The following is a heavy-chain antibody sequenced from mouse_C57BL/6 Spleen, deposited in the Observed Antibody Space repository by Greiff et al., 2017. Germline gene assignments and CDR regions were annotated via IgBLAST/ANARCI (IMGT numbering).Heavy chain of an antibody. V-gene: IGHV14-4*01. D-gene: IGHD3-3*01. CDR3: TGTGGFDY. CDR2: IDPENGDT. Sequence: VQLKQSGAELVRPGASVKLSCTASGFNIKDDYMHWVKQRPEQGLEWIGWIDPENGDTEYASKFQGKATITADTSSNTAYLQLSSLTSEDTAVYYCTGTGGFDYWGQGTTLTVSS. CDR1: GFNIKDDY. J-gene: IGHJ2*01.